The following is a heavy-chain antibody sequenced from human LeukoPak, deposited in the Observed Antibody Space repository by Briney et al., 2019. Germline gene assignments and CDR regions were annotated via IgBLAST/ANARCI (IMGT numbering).Heavy chain of an antibody. CDR3: ARGLYYYDSSGYYPSIPYYYYYYMDV. CDR2: INHSGST. J-gene: IGHJ6*03. CDR1: GGSFSGYY. Sequence: PSETLSLTCAVYGGSFSGYYRSWIRQPPGKGLEWIGEINHSGSTNYNPSLKSRVTISVDTSKNQFSLKLSSVTAADTAVYYCARGLYYYDSSGYYPSIPYYYYYYMDVWGKGTTVTVSS. D-gene: IGHD3-22*01. V-gene: IGHV4-34*01.